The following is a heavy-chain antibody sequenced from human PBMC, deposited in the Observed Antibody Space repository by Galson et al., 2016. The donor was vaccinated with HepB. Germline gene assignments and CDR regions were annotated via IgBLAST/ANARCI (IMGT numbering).Heavy chain of an antibody. CDR2: MFYGGTT. D-gene: IGHD1-26*01. Sequence: SLRLSCAASGFTVSTYYMHWVRQAPGKGLEWVSGMFYGGTTYYADSVKGRFTISRDISKNTLYLQMNSLRAEDTAVYYCAKNSLRVIVGAADYWGQGTLVTVSS. CDR1: GFTVSTYY. V-gene: IGHV3-66*02. J-gene: IGHJ4*02. CDR3: AKNSLRVIVGAADY.